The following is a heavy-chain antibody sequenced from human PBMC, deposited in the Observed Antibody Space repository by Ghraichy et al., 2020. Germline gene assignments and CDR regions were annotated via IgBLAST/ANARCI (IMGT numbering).Heavy chain of an antibody. D-gene: IGHD1-26*01. CDR2: IYYSGST. Sequence: SETLPLTCTVSGGSISSSSYYWGWIRQPPGKGLEWIGSIYYSGSTYYNPSLKSRVPISVDTSKNQFSLKLSSVTAADTAVYYCARLRWERLPTYFAYWGQGTLVTVSS. CDR1: GGSISSSSYY. CDR3: ARLRWERLPTYFAY. V-gene: IGHV4-39*01. J-gene: IGHJ4*02.